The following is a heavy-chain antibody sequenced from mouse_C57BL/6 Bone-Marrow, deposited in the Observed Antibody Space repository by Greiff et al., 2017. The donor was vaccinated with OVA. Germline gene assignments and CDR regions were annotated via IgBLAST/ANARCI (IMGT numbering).Heavy chain of an antibody. CDR2: IWSDGST. CDR3: ARHGVGPYYAMDY. Sequence: VKLMESGPGLVAPSQSLSITCTVSGFSLTSYGVHWVRQPPGKGLEWLVVIWSDGSTTYNSALKSRLSISKDNSKSQVFLKMNSLQTDDTAMYYCARHGVGPYYAMDYGGQGTSVTVSS. V-gene: IGHV2-6-1*01. CDR1: GFSLTSYG. J-gene: IGHJ4*01. D-gene: IGHD4-1*01.